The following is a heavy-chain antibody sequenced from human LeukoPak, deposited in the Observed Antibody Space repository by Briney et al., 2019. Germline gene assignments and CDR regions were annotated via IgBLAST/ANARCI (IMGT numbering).Heavy chain of an antibody. CDR3: AELGITMIGGV. CDR1: GFTFSSHE. V-gene: IGHV3-48*03. Sequence: GGSLRLSCAASGFTFSSHEMNWVRQAPGKGLEWVSYIRSSGSNIYYADSVKGRFTISRDNAKNSLYLQMNSLRAEDTAVYYCAELGITMIGGVWGKGTTVTISS. J-gene: IGHJ6*04. D-gene: IGHD3-10*02. CDR2: IRSSGSNI.